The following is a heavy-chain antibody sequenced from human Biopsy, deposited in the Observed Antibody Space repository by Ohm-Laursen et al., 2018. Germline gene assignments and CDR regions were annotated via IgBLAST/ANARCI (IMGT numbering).Heavy chain of an antibody. CDR1: GFTFSDYY. D-gene: IGHD3-16*01. CDR2: FSLVGGNT. Sequence: SLRLSCSASGFTFSDYYMNWIRQAPGKGLEWVSGFSLVGGNTAYADSVKGRFTISRDNSKNTLFLQMNSLRAEDTAVYYCAKYDATRAFDIWGQGTMVTVS. J-gene: IGHJ3*02. V-gene: IGHV3-23*01. CDR3: AKYDATRAFDI.